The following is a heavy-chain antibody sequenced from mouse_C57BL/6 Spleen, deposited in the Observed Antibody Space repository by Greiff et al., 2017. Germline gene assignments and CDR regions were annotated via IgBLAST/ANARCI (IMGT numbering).Heavy chain of an antibody. CDR2: IDPETGGT. J-gene: IGHJ2*01. V-gene: IGHV1-15*01. CDR3: TGGGYYKDY. CDR1: GYTFTDYE. D-gene: IGHD2-3*01. Sequence: VKLQESGAELVKPGASVTLSCKASGYTFTDYEMHWVKQPPVHGLEWIGVIDPETGGTAYNQKFTGKAILTADKSSSPAYMQLSSLTSEDSAVYYCTGGGYYKDYWGQGTTLTVSS.